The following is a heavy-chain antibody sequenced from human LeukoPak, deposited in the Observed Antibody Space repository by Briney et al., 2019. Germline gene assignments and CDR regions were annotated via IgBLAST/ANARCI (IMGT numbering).Heavy chain of an antibody. CDR2: INPNSGGT. CDR3: ARGEAAAGTLFDY. CDR1: GYTFTSYY. J-gene: IGHJ4*02. D-gene: IGHD6-13*01. Sequence: ASVKVSCKASGYTFTSYYMHWVRQAPGQGLEWMGRINPNSGGTNYAQKFQSRVTMTRDTSISTAYMELSRLRSDDTAVYYCARGEAAAGTLFDYWGQGTLVTVSS. V-gene: IGHV1-2*06.